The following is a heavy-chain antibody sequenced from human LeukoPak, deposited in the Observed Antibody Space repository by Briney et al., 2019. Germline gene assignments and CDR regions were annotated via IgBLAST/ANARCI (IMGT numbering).Heavy chain of an antibody. CDR2: IYYSGST. CDR1: GGSISSSIYY. V-gene: IGHV4-39*01. D-gene: IGHD3-22*01. Sequence: SETLSLTCTVSGGSISSSIYYWGWIRQPPGKGLEWIGSIYYSGSTYYNPSLKSRVTISVDTSKNQFSLKLSSVTAADTAVYYCARHCNYYDSSGRGYFYIWGQGTLVTVSS. CDR3: ARHCNYYDSSGRGYFYI. J-gene: IGHJ4*02.